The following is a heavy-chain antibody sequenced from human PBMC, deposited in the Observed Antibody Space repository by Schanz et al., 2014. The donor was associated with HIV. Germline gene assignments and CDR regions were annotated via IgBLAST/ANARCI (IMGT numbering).Heavy chain of an antibody. V-gene: IGHV3-21*02. CDR1: GFTFSAYS. Sequence: EMKLVESGGGLAQPGGSLTLSCVASGFTFSAYSMKWVRQAPGKGLEWVSSISRDPSYIYCADSVRGRFTISRDNAKNSLYLQMNSLRAEDTAVYYCVRDNHDSTWYEGYFYGMDVWGQGTTVTVSS. J-gene: IGHJ6*02. CDR2: ISRDPSYI. CDR3: VRDNHDSTWYEGYFYGMDV. D-gene: IGHD6-13*01.